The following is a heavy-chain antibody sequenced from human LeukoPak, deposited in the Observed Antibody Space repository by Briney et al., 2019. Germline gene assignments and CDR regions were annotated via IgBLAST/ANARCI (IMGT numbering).Heavy chain of an antibody. CDR2: SIDSGGST. D-gene: IGHD6-6*01. J-gene: IGHJ4*02. CDR1: GFTFSTYA. CDR3: AKRYYSSSRTSYYFDY. V-gene: IGHV3-23*01. Sequence: GGSLRLSCAASGFTFSTYAMSWVRQAPGKGLEWVSASIDSGGSTFYADSVKGRFTISRDNSKNTLYLQMNSLRAEDTAVYYCAKRYYSSSRTSYYFDYWGQGTLVTVSS.